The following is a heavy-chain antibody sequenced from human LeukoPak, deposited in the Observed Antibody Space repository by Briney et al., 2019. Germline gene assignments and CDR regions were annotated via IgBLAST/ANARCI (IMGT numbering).Heavy chain of an antibody. CDR3: VRGVIRSFDY. Sequence: ASVKVSCKASGYTFTSYGISWVRQAPGQGLEWMGWISAYNGNTNYAQKLQGRVTMTTDTSTSTGYMELRSLRSDDAAVYCCVRGVIRSFDYWGQGTLVTVSS. CDR1: GYTFTSYG. CDR2: ISAYNGNT. V-gene: IGHV1-18*01. J-gene: IGHJ4*02. D-gene: IGHD3-10*01.